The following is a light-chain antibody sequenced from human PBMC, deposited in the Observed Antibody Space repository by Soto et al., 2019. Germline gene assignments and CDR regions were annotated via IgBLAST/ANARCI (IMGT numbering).Light chain of an antibody. V-gene: IGKV1-33*01. CDR2: DVS. CDR1: QDITRY. Sequence: DIQMTQSPASLDASVGDRVTITCQASQDITRYLNWYQHKPGRAPQLLINDVSSLETGVPSRFSASGSGTQFTLTINGLQPEDLATYYSQQYDVPPSTFGGGTKVALK. CDR3: QQYDVPPST. J-gene: IGKJ4*01.